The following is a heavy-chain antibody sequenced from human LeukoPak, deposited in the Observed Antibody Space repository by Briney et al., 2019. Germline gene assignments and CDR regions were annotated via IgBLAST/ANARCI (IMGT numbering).Heavy chain of an antibody. CDR2: IDFDGSTT. J-gene: IGHJ3*02. CDR3: ARGYSRAAFDI. D-gene: IGHD2-15*01. Sequence: GGSLRLSCAASGFTFGNHWMHWVRQVPGKGLVWVSRIDFDGSTTSYADSVKGRFTVFRDNAQNRLYLQMNSLRAEDTAVYYCARGYSRAAFDIWGQGTVVAVSS. CDR1: GFTFGNHW. V-gene: IGHV3-74*01.